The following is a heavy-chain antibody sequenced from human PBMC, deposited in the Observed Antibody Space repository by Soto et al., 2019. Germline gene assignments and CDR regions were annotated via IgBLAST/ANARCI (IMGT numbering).Heavy chain of an antibody. CDR2: FDPEDGET. J-gene: IGHJ4*02. V-gene: IGHV1-24*01. CDR3: ATDEPLNYYDSSGYPLLDY. D-gene: IGHD3-22*01. Sequence: ASVRVSCKVSGYTLTELSMHWVRQAPGKGLEWMGGFDPEDGETIYAQKFQGRVTMTEDTSTDTAYMELSSLRSEDTAVYYCATDEPLNYYDSSGYPLLDYWGQGTLVTVSS. CDR1: GYTLTELS.